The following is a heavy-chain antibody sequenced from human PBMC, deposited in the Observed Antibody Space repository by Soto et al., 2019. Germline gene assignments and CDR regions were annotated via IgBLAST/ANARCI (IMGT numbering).Heavy chain of an antibody. Sequence: QVQLVQSGAEVKKPGSSVKVSCKASGGTFRSCAISWVRQAPGQGLEWMGGIIPMLNTGNYAQNFQGRVTLTADESTSTVYMELSSLRSEDTAVYYCARDSLEEWLAYWGQGTLVTVSS. CDR1: GGTFRSCA. CDR3: ARDSLEEWLAY. CDR2: IIPMLNTG. J-gene: IGHJ4*02. D-gene: IGHD6-19*01. V-gene: IGHV1-69*01.